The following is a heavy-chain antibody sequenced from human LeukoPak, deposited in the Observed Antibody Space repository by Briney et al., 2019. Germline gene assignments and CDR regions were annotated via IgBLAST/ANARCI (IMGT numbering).Heavy chain of an antibody. J-gene: IGHJ5*02. CDR3: ARGAAAAEPNWFDP. V-gene: IGHV3-48*03. Sequence: GGSLRLSCAASGFTFSSYEMNWVRQAPGKGLEWVSYISSSGSTIYYADSVKGRFTISRDNAKNSLYLQMNSLRAEDTAVYYCARGAAAAEPNWFDPWGEGTLVTVSS. D-gene: IGHD6-13*01. CDR1: GFTFSSYE. CDR2: ISSSGSTI.